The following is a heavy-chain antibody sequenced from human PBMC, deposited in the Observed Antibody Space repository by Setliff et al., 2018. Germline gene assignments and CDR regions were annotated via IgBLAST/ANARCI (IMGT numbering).Heavy chain of an antibody. V-gene: IGHV3-48*01. D-gene: IGHD3-3*01. J-gene: IGHJ4*02. Sequence: GGSLRLSCAASGFTFSSYNMNWVRQAPGKGLEWVSYISSSSSTIYYADSVKGRFTISRDNAKNSLYLQMNSLRAEDTAVYYCARDPTYYDFWSGYSAGPHQDYWGQGTLVTVSS. CDR1: GFTFSSYN. CDR3: ARDPTYYDFWSGYSAGPHQDY. CDR2: ISSSSSTI.